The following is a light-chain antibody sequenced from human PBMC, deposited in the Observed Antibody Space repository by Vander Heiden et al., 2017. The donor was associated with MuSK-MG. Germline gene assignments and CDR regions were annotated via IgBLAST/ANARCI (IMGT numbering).Light chain of an antibody. CDR3: QQDCSPHT. Sequence: EIVLTQSPGTLSLSPGERATLSCRASESITSSYLAWYQQKPGQAPRLLIYGTSGRANGTPDRFSGSGSGTDFTLTISRREPEDFAVYYCQQDCSPHTFGQGTQMEIK. CDR1: ESITSSY. V-gene: IGKV3-20*01. J-gene: IGKJ5*01. CDR2: GTS.